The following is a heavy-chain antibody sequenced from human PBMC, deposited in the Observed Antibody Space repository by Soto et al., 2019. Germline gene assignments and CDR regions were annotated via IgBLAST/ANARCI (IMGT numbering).Heavy chain of an antibody. V-gene: IGHV3-33*03. CDR1: GFTFSSYG. CDR3: AKDPNGDYIGAFDS. D-gene: IGHD4-17*01. J-gene: IGHJ4*02. CDR2: IWYDGSNK. Sequence: GGSLRLSCAASGFTFSSYGMHWVRQAPGKGLEWVAVIWYDGSNKYYADSVKGRFTISRDNSKNTLYLQLNNLRAEDTAIYFCAKDPNGDYIGAFDSWGQGSLVTVSS.